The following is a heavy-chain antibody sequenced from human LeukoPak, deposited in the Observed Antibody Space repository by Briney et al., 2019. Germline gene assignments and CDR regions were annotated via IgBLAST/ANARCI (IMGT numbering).Heavy chain of an antibody. CDR2: ISVYSGYT. V-gene: IGHV1-18*01. CDR3: AKEGNDYDFWSGDREGRYYFDY. Sequence: ASVNVSCTASGYTFTSYDISWVRQAPGQGLEWMGWISVYSGYTNYAQKVQGRVTMTTDTSTSTAYMELRSLRSDDTAVYYCAKEGNDYDFWSGDREGRYYFDYWGQGTLVTVSS. J-gene: IGHJ4*02. D-gene: IGHD3-3*01. CDR1: GYTFTSYD.